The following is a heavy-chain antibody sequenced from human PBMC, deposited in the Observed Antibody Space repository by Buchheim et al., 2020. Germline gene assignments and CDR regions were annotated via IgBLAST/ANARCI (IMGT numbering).Heavy chain of an antibody. CDR2: IYYSGST. D-gene: IGHD3-22*01. CDR1: GGSIISGANY. CDR3: VREDDSSGSFDY. Sequence: QVQLQESGPGLVKPSQTPSLTCAVSGGSIISGANYWRWIRQHPGKGLEWIGYIYYSGSTFFNPSLKSRVIMSIDISKNPFSLNLRSVTAADTAVYYCVREDDSSGSFDYWGQGTL. J-gene: IGHJ4*02. V-gene: IGHV4-31*11.